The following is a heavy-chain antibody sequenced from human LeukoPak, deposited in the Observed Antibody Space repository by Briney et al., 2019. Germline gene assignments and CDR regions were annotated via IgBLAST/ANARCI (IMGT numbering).Heavy chain of an antibody. CDR3: AKDLNSSGWYGWFDP. Sequence: GGSLRLSCAASGFTFTSYSMSWVRQAPGKGLEWVSAISGSGGSTYYADSVKGRFTISRDNSKNTLYLQMNSLRAEDTAVYYCAKDLNSSGWYGWFDPWGQGTLVTVSS. CDR1: GFTFTSYS. J-gene: IGHJ5*02. D-gene: IGHD6-19*01. CDR2: ISGSGGST. V-gene: IGHV3-23*01.